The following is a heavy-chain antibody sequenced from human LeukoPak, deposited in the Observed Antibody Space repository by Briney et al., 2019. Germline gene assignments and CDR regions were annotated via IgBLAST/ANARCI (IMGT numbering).Heavy chain of an antibody. CDR3: ARDIATVVHQD. J-gene: IGHJ4*02. D-gene: IGHD2-2*01. CDR1: GYTFTNYG. CDR2: ISAYSGNT. Sequence: GASVKVSCKASGYTFTNYGITWVRQAPGQGLEWMGSISAYSGNTNYVQKFQGRVTMATDASTSTAYMELRSLRSDDTAVYYCARDIATVVHQDWGQRTLVTVSS. V-gene: IGHV1-18*01.